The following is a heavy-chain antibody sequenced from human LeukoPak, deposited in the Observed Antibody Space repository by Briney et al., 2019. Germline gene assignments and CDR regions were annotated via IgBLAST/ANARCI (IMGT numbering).Heavy chain of an antibody. D-gene: IGHD3-22*01. V-gene: IGHV4-34*01. CDR2: IYYSGST. J-gene: IGHJ4*02. CDR3: AREIDPPDYYDSSGYLH. CDR1: GGSFSGYY. Sequence: PSETLSLTCAVYGGSFSGYYWSWIRQPPGKGLEWIGTIYYSGSTYYNPSLKSRVTISVDTSKNQFSLKLSSVIAADTAVYYCAREIDPPDYYDSSGYLHWGQGTLVTVSS.